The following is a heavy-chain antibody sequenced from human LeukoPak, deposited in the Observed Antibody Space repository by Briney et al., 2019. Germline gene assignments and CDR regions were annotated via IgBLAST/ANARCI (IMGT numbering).Heavy chain of an antibody. V-gene: IGHV3-7*01. CDR2: MNQDGSEK. Sequence: PGGSLRLSCAASGFTFSRSGMSWVRQAPGKGLEWVANMNQDGSEKNYVDSVKGRFTISRDNGKNTLYLQMNSLRAEDTAVYYCARGGPTMVTPGRAHYLDSWGQGTLVIVSS. CDR3: ARGGPTMVTPGRAHYLDS. J-gene: IGHJ4*02. D-gene: IGHD4-23*01. CDR1: GFTFSRSG.